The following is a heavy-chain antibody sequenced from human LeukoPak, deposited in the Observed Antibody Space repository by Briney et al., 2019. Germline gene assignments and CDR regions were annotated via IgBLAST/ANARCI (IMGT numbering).Heavy chain of an antibody. J-gene: IGHJ4*02. D-gene: IGHD3-22*01. CDR3: ARADYYDSSGYNDY. V-gene: IGHV3-53*01. CDR1: GFTVSSNY. Sequence: GGSLRLSCAASGFTVSSNYMSWVRQAPGKGLEWVPLIYSGGNTYYADSVKGRLTISRDNSKNTLYLQMTSLRAEDTAVYYCARADYYDSSGYNDYWGQGTLVTVSS. CDR2: IYSGGNT.